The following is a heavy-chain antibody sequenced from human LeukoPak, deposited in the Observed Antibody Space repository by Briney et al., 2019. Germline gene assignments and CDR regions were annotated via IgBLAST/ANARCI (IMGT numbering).Heavy chain of an antibody. J-gene: IGHJ3*02. CDR3: AKDREYSYVYDAFDI. V-gene: IGHV3-23*01. Sequence: GGSLRLSCAASGFTFSSYAMSWVRQAPRKGLEWVSVVSGSGSSTDYADSVKGRFTISRDNSKNTLYLQMSSLSAEDTAVYYCAKDREYSYVYDAFDIWGQGTLVTVSS. CDR1: GFTFSSYA. D-gene: IGHD3-16*01. CDR2: VSGSGSST.